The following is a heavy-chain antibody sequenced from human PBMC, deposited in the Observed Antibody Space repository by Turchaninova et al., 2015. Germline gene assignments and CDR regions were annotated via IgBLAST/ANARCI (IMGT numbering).Heavy chain of an antibody. Sequence: QVQLQESGPGLVKPSETLSLTCAVSGYSISSRYHWDWIRQPPGKGLGWIGGVYYTGGTYYNPSLKGRVTISVDTSKNPFSLSLSSVTAADTAVYFCARQSYASGSYYAPSDYWGQGILVTVSS. CDR3: ARQSYASGSYYAPSDY. J-gene: IGHJ4*02. D-gene: IGHD3-10*01. CDR1: GYSISSRYH. V-gene: IGHV4-38-2*01. CDR2: VYYTGGT.